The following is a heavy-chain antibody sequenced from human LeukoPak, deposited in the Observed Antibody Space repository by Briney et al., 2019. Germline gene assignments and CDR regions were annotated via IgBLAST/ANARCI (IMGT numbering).Heavy chain of an antibody. Sequence: GGSLRLSCVVSGIPFSDYYMNWIRQAPGKWLEWISYISIISLYTDYADSVKGRFTISRDNAKSALYLQLNSLRLEDTAVYCAAGTAADFWGQGTLVTVSS. J-gene: IGHJ4*02. CDR2: ISIISLYT. D-gene: IGHD6-13*01. CDR1: GIPFSDYY. CDR3: AGTAADF. V-gene: IGHV3-11*03.